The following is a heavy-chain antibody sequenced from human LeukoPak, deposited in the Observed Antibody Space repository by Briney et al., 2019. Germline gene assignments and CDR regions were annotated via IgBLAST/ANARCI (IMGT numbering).Heavy chain of an antibody. CDR1: GFTFSSYA. J-gene: IGHJ2*01. CDR3: AKGGLQTRNWYFAL. D-gene: IGHD5-18*01. Sequence: GGSLRLSCAASGFTFSSYAMHWVRQAPGKGLEYVSGIKGRFTISRDNSKNTLYLEMNSLRTEDTAVYYCAKGGLQTRNWYFALWGRGTLVTVSS. CDR2: I. V-gene: IGHV3-64*04.